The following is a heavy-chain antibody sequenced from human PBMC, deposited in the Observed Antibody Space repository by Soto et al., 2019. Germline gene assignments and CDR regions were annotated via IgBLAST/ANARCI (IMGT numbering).Heavy chain of an antibody. V-gene: IGHV1-58*01. Sequence: SVKVSCKASGFTFTSSAVQWVRQARGQRLEWIGWIVVGGGNTNYAQKFQGRVTITRDMSTSTAYMELSSLRSEDTAVYYCAAGGVGATTRFDAFDIWGQGTMVTVSS. CDR1: GFTFTSSA. CDR3: AAGGVGATTRFDAFDI. CDR2: IVVGGGNT. D-gene: IGHD1-26*01. J-gene: IGHJ3*02.